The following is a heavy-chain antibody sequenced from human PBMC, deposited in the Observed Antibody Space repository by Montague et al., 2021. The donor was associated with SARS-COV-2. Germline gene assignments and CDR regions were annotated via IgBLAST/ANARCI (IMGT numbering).Heavy chain of an antibody. Sequence: SETLSLTCSVSGGSFSSGDSYWGWLRQAPGKGLEWIGDLHYAGSVYYNPSLRSRVTISADTSKNQFSPKLNSVTAADTAVYYCVATYNGNWYYFDYWGQGTLVTVSS. D-gene: IGHD6-13*01. CDR3: VATYNGNWYYFDY. CDR1: GGSFSSGDSY. V-gene: IGHV4-39*01. J-gene: IGHJ4*02. CDR2: LHYAGSV.